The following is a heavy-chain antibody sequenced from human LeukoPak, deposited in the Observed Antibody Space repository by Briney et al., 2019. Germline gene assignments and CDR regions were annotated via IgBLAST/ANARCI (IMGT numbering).Heavy chain of an antibody. V-gene: IGHV1-69*01. CDR1: GGTFSSYA. Sequence: SSVTVSCKDSGGTFSSYAISWVRQAPGQGLEWVGGVIPIFGTANYAQKFQGRVTITADESTSKAYMELSSLRSEDKAVYYCARYSGSKLLFGWYFDLLGRGTLVTVSS. CDR3: ARYSGSKLLFGWYFDL. J-gene: IGHJ2*01. D-gene: IGHD2-2*01. CDR2: VIPIFGTA.